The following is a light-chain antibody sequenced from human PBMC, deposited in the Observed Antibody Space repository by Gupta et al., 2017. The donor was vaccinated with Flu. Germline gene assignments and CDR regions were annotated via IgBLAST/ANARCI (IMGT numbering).Light chain of an antibody. Sequence: QSALTQPRSVSGSPGQSVTISCTGTSSDVGGYNYVSWYQQHPGKAPKLMIYDVSKRPAGVPDRFSGSKSGNTASLTISGLQAEEEADYYCCSYAGSYRKVFGTGTKVTVL. CDR2: DVS. CDR3: CSYAGSYRKV. V-gene: IGLV2-11*01. CDR1: SSDVGGYNY. J-gene: IGLJ1*01.